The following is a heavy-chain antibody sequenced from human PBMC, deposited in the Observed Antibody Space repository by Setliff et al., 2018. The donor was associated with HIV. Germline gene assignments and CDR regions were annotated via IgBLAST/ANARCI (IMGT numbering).Heavy chain of an antibody. J-gene: IGHJ3*02. CDR3: ARGQPRSAFDI. CDR1: GGSISSGNYY. CDR2: IYYSGSA. Sequence: SETLSLTCTVSGGSISSGNYYWSWIRQHPDKGLEWIGYIYYSGSAYYNPSLKSRVTISLDKSKSQFSLKLSSVTAADTAVYYCARGQPRSAFDIWGQGTMVTVSS. V-gene: IGHV4-31*03. D-gene: IGHD1-1*01.